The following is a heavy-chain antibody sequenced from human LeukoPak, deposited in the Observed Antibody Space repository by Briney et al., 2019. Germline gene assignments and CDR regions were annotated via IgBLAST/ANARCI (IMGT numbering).Heavy chain of an antibody. CDR3: ARGYPPDPRPYCGGDCYDY. Sequence: SVKVSCKASGYTFTSYDINWVRQAPGQGLEWMGRIIPILGIANYAQKFQGRVTITADKSTSTAYMELSSLRSEDTAVYYCARGYPPDPRPYCGGDCYDYWGQGTLVTVSS. CDR2: IIPILGIA. D-gene: IGHD2-21*01. CDR1: GYTFTSYD. J-gene: IGHJ4*02. V-gene: IGHV1-69*04.